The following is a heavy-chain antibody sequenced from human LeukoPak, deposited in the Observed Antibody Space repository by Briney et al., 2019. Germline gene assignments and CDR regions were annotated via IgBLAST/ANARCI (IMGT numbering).Heavy chain of an antibody. Sequence: GGSLRLSCAASGFTFSSYAMNWVRQAPGGGLEWVSAITSSGGSTNYADSVKDRFTIFRDNSEKMVYLQMDSLSAEDTAIYYCVKDQRGYSSSSSDSWGQGTLVTVSS. CDR3: VKDQRGYSSSSSDS. CDR2: ITSSGGST. CDR1: GFTFSSYA. V-gene: IGHV3-23*01. J-gene: IGHJ4*02. D-gene: IGHD6-6*01.